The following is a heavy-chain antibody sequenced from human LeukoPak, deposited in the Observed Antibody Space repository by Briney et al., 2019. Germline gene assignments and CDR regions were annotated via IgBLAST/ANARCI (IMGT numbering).Heavy chain of an antibody. J-gene: IGHJ4*02. CDR2: ISYDGSNK. V-gene: IGHV3-30-3*01. Sequence: PGGSLRLSCAASGFTFSSYAMHWVRQAPGKGLEWVAVISYDGSNKYYADSVKGRFTISRDNSKNTLYLQMNSLRAEDTAVYYCAGDIRGASRYWGQGTLVTVSS. CDR1: GFTFSSYA. CDR3: AGDIRGASRY. D-gene: IGHD3-10*01.